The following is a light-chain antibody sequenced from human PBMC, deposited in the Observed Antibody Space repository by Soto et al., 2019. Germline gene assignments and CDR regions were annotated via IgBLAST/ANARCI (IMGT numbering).Light chain of an antibody. CDR2: GNS. J-gene: IGLJ2*01. V-gene: IGLV1-40*01. CDR3: QSYDSSLSGYVL. Sequence: QSVLTQPPSVSGAPGQRVTISCTGSSCNIGAGYDVHWYQQLPGTAPKLLIYGNSNRPSGVPDRFSGSKSGTSASLAITALQDEDEADYYCQSYDSSLSGYVLFGGGTKLTVL. CDR1: SCNIGAGYD.